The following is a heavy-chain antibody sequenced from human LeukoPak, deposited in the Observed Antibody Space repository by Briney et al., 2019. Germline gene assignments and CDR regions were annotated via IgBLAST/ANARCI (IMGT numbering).Heavy chain of an antibody. D-gene: IGHD3-22*01. CDR2: ISYDGSNK. V-gene: IGHV3-30*18. Sequence: GGSLRLSCAASGFTFSSYGMHWVRQAPGKGLEWVAVISYDGSNKYYADSVKGRFTISRDNSKNTLYLQMNSLRAEDTAVYYCAKGMGYYDSSGLLDYWGQGTLVTVSS. CDR3: AKGMGYYDSSGLLDY. J-gene: IGHJ4*02. CDR1: GFTFSSYG.